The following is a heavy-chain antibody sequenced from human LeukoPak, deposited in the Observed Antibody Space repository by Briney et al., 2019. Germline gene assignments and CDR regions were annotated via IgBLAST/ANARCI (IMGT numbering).Heavy chain of an antibody. CDR2: IIPSLGIA. Sequence: APVKVCCKASGGIFSSYAISWVRQAAGQGGEGMGRIIPSLGIANYAQRFKGRVTITAHKSTSTAYMELNSLRSEDTAVYYCARESSRGGYNPGPFDIWGQGTMVTVSS. CDR1: GGIFSSYA. V-gene: IGHV1-69*04. CDR3: ARESSRGGYNPGPFDI. D-gene: IGHD5-24*01. J-gene: IGHJ3*02.